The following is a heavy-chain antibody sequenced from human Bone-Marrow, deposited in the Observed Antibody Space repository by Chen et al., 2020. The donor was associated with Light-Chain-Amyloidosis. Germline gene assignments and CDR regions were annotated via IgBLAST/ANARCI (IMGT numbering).Heavy chain of an antibody. Sequence: EVQLVESGGGLVKPGGSLTLSCAASGFAFSTYTLNWVRQAPGKGLEWVAFINSRSSNIFSADSVKGRFTISRDNAKKSLNLQMNSLRADDTAVYYCAREGAYYAMDVWGQGTTVTVSS. CDR2: INSRSSNI. J-gene: IGHJ6*02. V-gene: IGHV3-21*01. CDR1: GFAFSTYT. D-gene: IGHD3-16*01. CDR3: AREGAYYAMDV.